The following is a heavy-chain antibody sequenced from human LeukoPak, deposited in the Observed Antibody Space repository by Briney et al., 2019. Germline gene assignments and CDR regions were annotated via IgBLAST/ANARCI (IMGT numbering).Heavy chain of an antibody. Sequence: GGSLRLSCSASGFTFSSYAMHWVRQAPGKGLEYVSGISSNGDSTYCSDSVKGRFTISRDNSNNKLYLQMNSLRVEDTAVYFYARDMRDSAQSRYFYGYEFDYWGQGTLVAVSS. CDR2: ISSNGDST. V-gene: IGHV3-64*04. CDR3: ARDMRDSAQSRYFYGYEFDY. CDR1: GFTFSSYA. D-gene: IGHD5-18*01. J-gene: IGHJ4*02.